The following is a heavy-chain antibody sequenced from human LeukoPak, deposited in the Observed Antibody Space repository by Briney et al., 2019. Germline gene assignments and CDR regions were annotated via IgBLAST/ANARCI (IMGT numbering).Heavy chain of an antibody. D-gene: IGHD3-3*01. J-gene: IGHJ6*03. CDR2: MNPNSGNT. V-gene: IGHV1-8*01. CDR3: ARAEYDFWSGYSSYYYYMDV. CDR1: GYTFTSYD. Sequence: ASVKVSCKASGYTFTSYDINWVRQASGQGLEWMGWMNPNSGNTGYAQKFQGRVTMTRNTSISTAYMELSSLRSEDTAVYYCARAEYDFWSGYSSYYYYMDVWGKGTTVTVSS.